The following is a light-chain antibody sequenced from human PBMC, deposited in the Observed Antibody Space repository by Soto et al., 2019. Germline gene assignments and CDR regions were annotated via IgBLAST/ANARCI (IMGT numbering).Light chain of an antibody. CDR3: RQRSNWHPVA. Sequence: EIVLTQSPSTLSLSLGERATISCRASQTVSSCLAWYQEKPGQGPRILIYDAAYVATGIPSRFSGSGSGTDYSPLISSLVHEDFAVYYCRQRSNWHPVAFGGGTKVDIK. CDR1: QTVSSC. V-gene: IGKV3-11*01. J-gene: IGKJ4*02. CDR2: DAA.